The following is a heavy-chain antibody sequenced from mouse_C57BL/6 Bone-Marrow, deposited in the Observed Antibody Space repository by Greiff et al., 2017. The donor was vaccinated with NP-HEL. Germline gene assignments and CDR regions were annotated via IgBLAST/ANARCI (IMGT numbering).Heavy chain of an antibody. V-gene: IGHV1-18*01. CDR3: ARNYDYEMD. Sequence: FQLQQSGPELVKPGASVKISCKASGYSFTDYNMNWVKQSNGKSLEWIGDINPNNGGTSYNQKFKGKATLTVDKSSSTAYMELRSLTSEDSAVYYCARNYDYEMDWGQGTTLTVSS. CDR1: GYSFTDYN. D-gene: IGHD2-4*01. CDR2: INPNNGGT. J-gene: IGHJ2*01.